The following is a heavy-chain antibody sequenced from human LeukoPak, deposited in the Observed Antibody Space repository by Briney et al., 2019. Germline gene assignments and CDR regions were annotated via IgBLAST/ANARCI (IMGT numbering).Heavy chain of an antibody. Sequence: PGGSLRLSCAASGFTFSNYEMNWVRQAPGKGLEWVANIQEVGSTKYYVDSVKGRFTISRDNARNALYLQMNSLRAEDAAMYYCARHGQCCFDYWGQGTLVTVPS. J-gene: IGHJ4*02. V-gene: IGHV3-7*02. CDR3: ARHGQCCFDY. CDR1: GFTFSNYE. D-gene: IGHD2-8*01. CDR2: IQEVGSTK.